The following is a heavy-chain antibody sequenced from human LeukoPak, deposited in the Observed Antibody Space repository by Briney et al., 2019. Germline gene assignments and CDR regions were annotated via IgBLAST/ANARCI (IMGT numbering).Heavy chain of an antibody. D-gene: IGHD6-19*01. Sequence: GGSLRLSCAASGFTFSSYAMQWVRRAPGKGLEWVAVISYDGSNKYYADSVKGRFTISRDNSKNTLYLQMNSLRAEDTAVYYCARRSGLDYWGQVTLVTVSS. CDR2: ISYDGSNK. CDR1: GFTFSSYA. V-gene: IGHV3-30-3*01. CDR3: ARRSGLDY. J-gene: IGHJ4*02.